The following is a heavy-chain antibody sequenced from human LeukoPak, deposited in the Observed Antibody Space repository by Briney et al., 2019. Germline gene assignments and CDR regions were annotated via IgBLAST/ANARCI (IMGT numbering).Heavy chain of an antibody. CDR2: IYYSGST. J-gene: IGHJ4*02. D-gene: IGHD3-22*01. V-gene: IGHV4-38-2*02. CDR1: GYSISSGYY. CDR3: ARDVPGSSYYDSFGYAFDY. Sequence: SETLSLTCTVSGYSISSGYYWGWIRQPPGKGLEWIGYIYYSGSTNYNPSLKSRVTISVDTSKNQFSLKLSSVTAADTAVYYCARDVPGSSYYDSFGYAFDYWGQGTLVTVSS.